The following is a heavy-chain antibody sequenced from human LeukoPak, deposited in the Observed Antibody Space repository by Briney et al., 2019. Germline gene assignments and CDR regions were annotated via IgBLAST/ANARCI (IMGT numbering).Heavy chain of an antibody. CDR2: IYYSGST. Sequence: SETLSLTCAVSGYSISSGYYWSWLRQPPGKGLEWIGYIYYSGSTNYNPSLKSRVTISVDTSKNQFSLKLSSVTAADTAVYYCARTEYSSSPYYYYYYMDVWGKGTTVTVSS. V-gene: IGHV4-61*01. J-gene: IGHJ6*03. CDR3: ARTEYSSSPYYYYYYMDV. D-gene: IGHD6-6*01. CDR1: GYSISSGYY.